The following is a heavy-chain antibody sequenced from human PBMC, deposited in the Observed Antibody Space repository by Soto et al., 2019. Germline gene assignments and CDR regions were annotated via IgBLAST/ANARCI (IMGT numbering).Heavy chain of an antibody. Sequence: ASVMVSCKASGYTFTSYAMHWVRQAPGQRLEWMGWINAGNGNTKYSQKFQGRVTITRDTSASTAYMQLSSLTSEDTAVYYCARDDSGFSGSHYIDYFNYWGQGALVTVSS. CDR2: INAGNGNT. D-gene: IGHD1-26*01. CDR3: ARDDSGFSGSHYIDYFNY. J-gene: IGHJ4*02. V-gene: IGHV1-3*01. CDR1: GYTFTSYA.